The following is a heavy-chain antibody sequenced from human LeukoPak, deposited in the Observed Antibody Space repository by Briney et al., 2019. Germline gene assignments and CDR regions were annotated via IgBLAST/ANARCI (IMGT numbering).Heavy chain of an antibody. CDR3: ARWLGNGFDM. D-gene: IGHD3-22*01. J-gene: IGHJ3*02. CDR1: GGSISSYY. CDR2: IYTSGST. Sequence: SETLSLTCTVSGGSISSYYWSWIRQPPGKGLEWIGYIYTSGSTNYNPSLKSRVTISVDTSKNQFSLKLSSVTAADTAVYYCARWLGNGFDMWGQGTVVTVSS. V-gene: IGHV4-4*09.